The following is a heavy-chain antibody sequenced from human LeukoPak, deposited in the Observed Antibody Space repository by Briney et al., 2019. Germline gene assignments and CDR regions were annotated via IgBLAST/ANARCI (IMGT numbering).Heavy chain of an antibody. V-gene: IGHV4-4*07. D-gene: IGHD6-19*01. CDR3: ARSGGSSSGSLGLWYSDI. CDR2: IYSSGSF. CDR1: GASISSYY. J-gene: IGHJ3*02. Sequence: SETLSLTCTVSGASISSYYWSWIREPAGRGLEWIGHIYSSGSFKYNPSLKSRVTMSIDTSKNQLSLKLNSVTAADTAVYYCARSGGSSSGSLGLWYSDIWGQGTMVTVSS.